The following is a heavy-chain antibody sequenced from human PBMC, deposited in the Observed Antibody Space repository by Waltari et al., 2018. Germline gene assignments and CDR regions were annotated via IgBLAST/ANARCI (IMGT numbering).Heavy chain of an antibody. CDR3: ARAFGSSGYMDY. J-gene: IGHJ4*02. V-gene: IGHV3-21*01. CDR2: IMSSSSYI. Sequence: EVQLVESGGGLVKPGGSLRLSCAASGFTFSSYSMNWVRQAPGKGLEWVSSIMSSSSYIYYADSVKGRFTISRYNAKNSLYLQMNSLRAEDTAVYYCARAFGSSGYMDYWGQGTLVTVSS. CDR1: GFTFSSYS. D-gene: IGHD3-22*01.